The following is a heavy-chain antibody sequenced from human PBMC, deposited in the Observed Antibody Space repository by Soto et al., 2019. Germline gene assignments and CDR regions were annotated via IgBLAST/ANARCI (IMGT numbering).Heavy chain of an antibody. Sequence: QVQLVQSGAEVKKPGSSVKVSCKASGGTFSSYAISWVRQAPGQGLEWMGGIFPIFGTANYAQKFQGRVTIAADESTSTAYMELSSLRSEDTAVYYCSIAVDGTGRWYYCYGMDVWGQGTTVTVSS. D-gene: IGHD6-19*01. CDR1: GGTFSSYA. V-gene: IGHV1-69*01. J-gene: IGHJ6*02. CDR3: SIAVDGTGRWYYCYGMDV. CDR2: IFPIFGTA.